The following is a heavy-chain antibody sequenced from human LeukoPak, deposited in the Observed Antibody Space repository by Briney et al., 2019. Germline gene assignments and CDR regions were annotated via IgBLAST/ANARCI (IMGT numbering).Heavy chain of an antibody. CDR1: GYTFTGYY. CDR3: AILSIDSGTWGRY. J-gene: IGHJ4*02. CDR2: INPNSGGT. D-gene: IGHD6-13*01. V-gene: IGHV1-2*02. Sequence: GASVKVSCKASGYTFTGYYMHWVRQAPGQGLEWMGWINPNSGGTNYAQKFQGRVTMTRDTSISTAYMELSRLRSDDTAVYYCAILSIDSGTWGRYWGQGTLVTVSS.